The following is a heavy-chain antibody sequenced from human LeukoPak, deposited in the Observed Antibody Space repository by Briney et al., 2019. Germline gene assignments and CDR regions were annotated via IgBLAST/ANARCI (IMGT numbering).Heavy chain of an antibody. Sequence: SETLSLTCTVSGGSISRYYWSWIRQHPGNGLEWIGYISYTGSTTYNSSLKSRVTISLDTSQNQFSLKLTSVTPADTAVYYCAKTAKYYYGSETYYFFEYRGQGTLVTVSS. CDR1: GGSISRYY. V-gene: IGHV4-59*01. CDR2: ISYTGST. J-gene: IGHJ4*02. CDR3: AKTAKYYYGSETYYFFEY. D-gene: IGHD3-10*01.